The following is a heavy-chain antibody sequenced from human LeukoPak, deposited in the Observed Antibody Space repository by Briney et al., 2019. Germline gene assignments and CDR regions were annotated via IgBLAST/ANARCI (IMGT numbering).Heavy chain of an antibody. CDR1: DGSISSSY. J-gene: IGHJ4*02. D-gene: IGHD1-14*01. Sequence: SETLSLTCTVSDGSISSSYWGWIRQPPGKGLEWIASFDSSGSAYYNPSLQSRVTISVDTSKNQFSLRLRSVTAADTSIYYCARRRTWHNYFHFWGQGTLVTVSS. V-gene: IGHV4-59*05. CDR3: ARRRTWHNYFHF. CDR2: FDSSGSA.